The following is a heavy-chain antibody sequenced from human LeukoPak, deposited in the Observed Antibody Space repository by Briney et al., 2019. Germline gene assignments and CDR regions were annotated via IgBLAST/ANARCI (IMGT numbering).Heavy chain of an antibody. V-gene: IGHV1-69*13. CDR3: ARGVGRYYDSSGYYPFQH. Sequence: SVKVSCKASGGTFSSYAISWVRQAPGQGLEWMGGIIPIFGTANYAQKFQGRVTITADESTSTAYMELSSLRSEDTAVYYCARGVGRYYDSSGYYPFQHWGQGTLVTVSS. J-gene: IGHJ1*01. CDR1: GGTFSSYA. CDR2: IIPIFGTA. D-gene: IGHD3-22*01.